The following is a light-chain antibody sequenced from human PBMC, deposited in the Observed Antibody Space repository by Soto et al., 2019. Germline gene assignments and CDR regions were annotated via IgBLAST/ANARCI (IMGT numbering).Light chain of an antibody. Sequence: QSALTQPASVSGSPGQSITISCTGSSNDIGACKYVSWYQQYPGKAPKLIIFEVSNRPSGVSNRFSGSKSGNTASLTIAGLQAEDEADYHCSSYTTGSTLYVFGGGTKLTVL. CDR1: SNDIGACKY. J-gene: IGLJ1*01. CDR2: EVS. V-gene: IGLV2-14*01. CDR3: SSYTTGSTLYV.